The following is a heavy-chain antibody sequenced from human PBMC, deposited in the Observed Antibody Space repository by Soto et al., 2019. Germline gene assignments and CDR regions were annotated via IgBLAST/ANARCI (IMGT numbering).Heavy chain of an antibody. CDR1: GYTFSNAW. CDR2: IKSETDDGTTT. Sequence: EVQLVESGGGLVKPGGSLRLSCAAAGYTFSNAWMNWVRQAPGKGLEWVGRIKSETDDGTTTDYAAPVKGRFIISRSDSKNTLYLQMNSLKTEDTAVYYCATSYCSSSRCFYYFDYWGQGTLVSVSS. J-gene: IGHJ4*02. D-gene: IGHD2-2*01. CDR3: ATSYCSSSRCFYYFDY. V-gene: IGHV3-15*01.